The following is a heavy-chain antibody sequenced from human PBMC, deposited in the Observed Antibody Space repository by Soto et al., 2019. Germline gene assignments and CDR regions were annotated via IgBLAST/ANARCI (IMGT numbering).Heavy chain of an antibody. D-gene: IGHD2-2*01. Sequence: ASVKVSCKASGYTFTSYAMHWVRQAPGQRLEWMGWINAGNGNTKYSQKFQGRVTMTRDTSTSTAYMELRSLRSDDTAVYYCARVQCISTSCYLGFDPWGQGTLVTVSS. CDR2: INAGNGNT. J-gene: IGHJ5*02. CDR3: ARVQCISTSCYLGFDP. V-gene: IGHV1-3*01. CDR1: GYTFTSYA.